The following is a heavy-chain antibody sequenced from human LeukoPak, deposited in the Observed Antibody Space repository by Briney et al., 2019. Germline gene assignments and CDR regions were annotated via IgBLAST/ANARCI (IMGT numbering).Heavy chain of an antibody. CDR3: ARDDYGDYLYDY. CDR2: ISSSSSYI. CDR1: GFTFSSYS. D-gene: IGHD4-17*01. J-gene: IGHJ4*02. V-gene: IGHV3-21*01. Sequence: GGSLRLSCAASGFTFSSYSMNWVRQAPGKGLEWVSSISSSSSYIYYADSVKGRFTISRDNAKNSLYLQMNSLRAEDRAVYYCARDDYGDYLYDYWGQGTLVTVSS.